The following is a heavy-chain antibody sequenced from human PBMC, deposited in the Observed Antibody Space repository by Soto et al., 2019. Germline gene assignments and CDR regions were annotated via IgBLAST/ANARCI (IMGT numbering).Heavy chain of an antibody. CDR1: GGSINSYY. Sequence: PSETLSLTCTVSGGSINSYYWSWIRQSPGKGLEWIGQIYYTGSTNYNPSLKSRVTISVDRSKNQFSLRLSSVTAADTAVYYCATAKTTLYTWFDPRGQGTLVTVSS. D-gene: IGHD3-16*02. CDR2: IYYTGST. J-gene: IGHJ5*02. CDR3: ATAKTTLYTWFDP. V-gene: IGHV4-59*08.